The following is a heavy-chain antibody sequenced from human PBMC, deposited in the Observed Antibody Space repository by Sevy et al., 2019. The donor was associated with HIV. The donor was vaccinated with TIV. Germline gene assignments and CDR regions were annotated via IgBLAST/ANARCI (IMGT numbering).Heavy chain of an antibody. J-gene: IGHJ5*02. D-gene: IGHD3-10*01. CDR3: ARDLASGSGSYNWFDP. CDR1: GGSISSGGYC. Sequence: SETLSLTCTVSGGSISSGGYCWSWIRQLPGKGLEWIGYIYYSGSTYYNPSLKSRVAISVDTSKNQFSLKLSSVTAADTAVYYCARDLASGSGSYNWFDPWGQGTLVTVSS. V-gene: IGHV4-31*03. CDR2: IYYSGST.